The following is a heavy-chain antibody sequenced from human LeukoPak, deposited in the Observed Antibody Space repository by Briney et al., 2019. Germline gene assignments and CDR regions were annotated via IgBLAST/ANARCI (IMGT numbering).Heavy chain of an antibody. J-gene: IGHJ3*02. CDR1: GGTFSSYA. V-gene: IGHV1-69*13. D-gene: IGHD2-15*01. CDR3: ARESFGSVCGSCLDAFDI. CDR2: IIPIFGTA. Sequence: SVKVSCKASGGTFSSYAISWVRQAPGQGLEWMGGIIPIFGTANYAQKFQGRVTITADESTSTAYMELSSLRSEDTAVYYCARESFGSVCGSCLDAFDIWGQGTMVTVSS.